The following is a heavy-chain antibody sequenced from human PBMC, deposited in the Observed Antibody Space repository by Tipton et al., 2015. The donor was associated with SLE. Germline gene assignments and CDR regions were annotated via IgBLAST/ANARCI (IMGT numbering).Heavy chain of an antibody. CDR1: GYTFIAYF. J-gene: IGHJ3*02. CDR2: INPHSGGT. V-gene: IGHV1-2*06. CDR3: ARELSYYDSSGRDSAFDI. Sequence: QSGAEVKEPGASGKVSCKASGYTFIAYFMHWVRQAPGQGLEWMGRINPHSGGTDYAQKFQGRVTMTRDTSISTAYMELSRLRSDDTAMYYCARELSYYDSSGRDSAFDIWGQGTMVTVSS. D-gene: IGHD3-22*01.